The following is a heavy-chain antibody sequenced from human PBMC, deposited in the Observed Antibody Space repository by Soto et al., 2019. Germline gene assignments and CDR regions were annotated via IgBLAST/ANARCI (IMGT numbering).Heavy chain of an antibody. D-gene: IGHD3-10*01. V-gene: IGHV3-30*18. Sequence: QVQLVESGGGVVQPGRSLRLSCAASGFTFSSYGMHWVRQAPGKGLEWVAVISYDGSNKYYADSVKGRFTISRDNSKNTLYLQMNSLRAEDTAVYYCAKERVLIWFGEPPNHWGQGTLVTVSS. CDR1: GFTFSSYG. CDR2: ISYDGSNK. CDR3: AKERVLIWFGEPPNH. J-gene: IGHJ5*02.